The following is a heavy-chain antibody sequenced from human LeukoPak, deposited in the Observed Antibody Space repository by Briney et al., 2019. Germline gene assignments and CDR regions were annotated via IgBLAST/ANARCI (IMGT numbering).Heavy chain of an antibody. CDR3: AKDTSPGQLPTFDY. Sequence: GGSLRLSCAASGFTVSSNYMSWVRQAPGKGLEWVSVIYSGGSTYYADSVKGRFTISRDNSKNTLYLQMNSLRAEDTAVYYCAKDTSPGQLPTFDYWGQGTLVTVSS. CDR2: IYSGGST. J-gene: IGHJ4*02. CDR1: GFTVSSNY. D-gene: IGHD2-2*01. V-gene: IGHV3-53*01.